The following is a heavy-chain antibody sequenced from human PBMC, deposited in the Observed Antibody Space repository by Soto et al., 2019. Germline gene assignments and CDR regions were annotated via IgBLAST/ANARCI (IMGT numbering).Heavy chain of an antibody. CDR1: GYTFTNYG. CDR3: ARAPGYSSSWS. Sequence: ASVKVSCKTSGYTFTNYGISWVRQAPGQGLEWMGGSFNGVTNYAQNLQGRVTMTTDTSTTTAYMELSSLRSEDTAVYYCARAPGYSSSWSWGQGTLVTVSS. J-gene: IGHJ5*02. V-gene: IGHV1-18*01. CDR2: SFNGVT. D-gene: IGHD6-13*01.